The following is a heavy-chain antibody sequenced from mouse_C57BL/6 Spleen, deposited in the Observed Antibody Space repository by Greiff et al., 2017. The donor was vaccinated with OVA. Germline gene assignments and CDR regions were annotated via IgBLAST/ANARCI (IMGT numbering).Heavy chain of an antibody. CDR3: TREPYYDGIEAPAWVAY. CDR2: ISSGGDYI. CDR1: GFTFSSYA. D-gene: IGHD1-1*01. V-gene: IGHV5-9-1*02. J-gene: IGHJ3*01. Sequence: EVMLVESGEGLVKPGGSLKLSCAASGFTFSSYAMSWVSQTPEKRLEWVAYISSGGDYIYYADTVKGRFTLSRDNARNTRYLQMSRLKAEDTAMDYCTREPYYDGIEAPAWVAYWGQGTLVTVSA.